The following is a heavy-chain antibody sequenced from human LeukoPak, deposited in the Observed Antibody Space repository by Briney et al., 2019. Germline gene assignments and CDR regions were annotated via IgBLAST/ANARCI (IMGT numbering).Heavy chain of an antibody. J-gene: IGHJ5*02. CDR3: TRDSGTTGEVKFDP. Sequence: PSETLSLTCSVSGGSISSYYWSWTRQPAGKGLEWIGRIYSSGTITYNPSLQSRVTMSVDTSKNEFSLKMSSVTAADTAVYYCTRDSGTTGEVKFDPWGQGTLVAVSS. CDR2: IYSSGTI. D-gene: IGHD3-10*01. V-gene: IGHV4-4*07. CDR1: GGSISSYY.